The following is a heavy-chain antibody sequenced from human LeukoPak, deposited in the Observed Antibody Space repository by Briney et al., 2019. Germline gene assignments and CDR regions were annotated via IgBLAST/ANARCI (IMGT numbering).Heavy chain of an antibody. CDR3: ARDYSGSWERYFDY. J-gene: IGHJ4*02. CDR2: IYYSGST. V-gene: IGHV4-59*01. CDR1: GGSISSYY. Sequence: SETPSLTCTVSGGSISSYYWSWIRQPPGKGLEWIGYIYYSGSTNYNPSLKSRVTISVDTSKNQFSLKLSSVTAADTAVYYCARDYSGSWERYFDYWGQGTLVTVSS. D-gene: IGHD1-26*01.